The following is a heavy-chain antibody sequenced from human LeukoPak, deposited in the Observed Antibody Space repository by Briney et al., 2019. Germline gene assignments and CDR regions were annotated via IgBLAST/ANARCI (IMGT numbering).Heavy chain of an antibody. CDR3: ARLQYYYDSNGYYSLYYFDY. Sequence: SETLSLTCAVYGGSFSGYYWSWIRQPPGKGLEWIGEINHSGSTNYNPSLKSRVTISVDTSKNQFSLKLSSVTAADTAVYYCARLQYYYDSNGYYSLYYFDYWGRGTVVTVSS. CDR2: INHSGST. CDR1: GGSFSGYY. V-gene: IGHV4-34*01. J-gene: IGHJ4*02. D-gene: IGHD3-22*01.